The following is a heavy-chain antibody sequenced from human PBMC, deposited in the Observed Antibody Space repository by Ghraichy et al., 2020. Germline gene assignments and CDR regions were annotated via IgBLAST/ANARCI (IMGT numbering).Heavy chain of an antibody. CDR3: AKDLGVRGRGVTFDY. CDR1: GFTFADYG. CDR2: ITWNSDEI. V-gene: IGHV3-9*01. Sequence: GGSLRLSCGTSGFTFADYGMHWVRQAPGKGLEWVSGITWNSDEIAYADSVKGRFTISRDNAKNSLYLQMNNLRDEDTAFYYCAKDLGVRGRGVTFDYWGQGSLVTVSS. D-gene: IGHD2-21*02. J-gene: IGHJ4*02.